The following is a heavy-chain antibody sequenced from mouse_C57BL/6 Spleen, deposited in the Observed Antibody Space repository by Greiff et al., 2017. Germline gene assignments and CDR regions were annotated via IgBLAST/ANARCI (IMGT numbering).Heavy chain of an antibody. CDR1: GYAFSSSW. CDR2: IYPGDGDT. Sequence: QVQLQQSGPELVKPGASVKISCKASGYAFSSSWMNWVKQRPGKGLEWIGRIYPGDGDTNYNGKFKGKATLTADKSASTAYMQLSSLTSEDSAVYFCARGRDYGNYEYFDVGGTGTTVTVSS. J-gene: IGHJ1*03. V-gene: IGHV1-82*01. D-gene: IGHD2-1*01. CDR3: ARGRDYGNYEYFDV.